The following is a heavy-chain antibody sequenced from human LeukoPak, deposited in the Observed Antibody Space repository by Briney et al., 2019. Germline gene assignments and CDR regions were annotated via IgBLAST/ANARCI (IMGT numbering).Heavy chain of an antibody. J-gene: IGHJ3*02. CDR1: GGSISSGGYY. D-gene: IGHD3-10*01. Sequence: PSETLSLTCTVSGGSISSGGYYWSWIRQPPGKGLEWIGYIYHSGSTYYNPSLKSRVTISVDRSKNQFSLKLSSVTAADTAVYYCARVAPGTLTFDIWGQGTMVTVSS. CDR3: ARVAPGTLTFDI. V-gene: IGHV4-30-2*01. CDR2: IYHSGST.